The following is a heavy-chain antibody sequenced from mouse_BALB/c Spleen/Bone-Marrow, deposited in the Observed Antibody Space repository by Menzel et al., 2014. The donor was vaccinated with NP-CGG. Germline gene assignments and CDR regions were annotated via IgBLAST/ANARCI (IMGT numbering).Heavy chain of an antibody. CDR3: ARGNPLYAMDY. J-gene: IGHJ4*01. CDR2: INPSTGYT. Sequence: QVHVKQSGAELAKPGASVKMSCKASGYTFTSYWMHWVKQRPGQGLEWTGYINPSTGYTDYNQKFNDKATLTTDKSSSTAYMQLSSLTSKDSAVYYCARGNPLYAMDYWGQGTSVTVSS. D-gene: IGHD2-1*01. CDR1: GYTFTSYW. V-gene: IGHV1-7*01.